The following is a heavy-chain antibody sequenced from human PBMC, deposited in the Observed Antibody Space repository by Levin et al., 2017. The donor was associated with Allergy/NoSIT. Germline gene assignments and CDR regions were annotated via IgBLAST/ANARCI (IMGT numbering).Heavy chain of an antibody. CDR1: GGSISSGDYY. Sequence: MSSETLSLTCTVSGGSISSGDYYWSWIRQPPGKGLEWIGYIYYSGSTYYNPSLKSRVTISVDTSKNQFSLKLSSVTAADTAVYYCARGWDGCSGGSCEDWGQGTLVTVSS. J-gene: IGHJ4*02. CDR3: ARGWDGCSGGSCED. D-gene: IGHD2-15*01. V-gene: IGHV4-30-4*01. CDR2: IYYSGST.